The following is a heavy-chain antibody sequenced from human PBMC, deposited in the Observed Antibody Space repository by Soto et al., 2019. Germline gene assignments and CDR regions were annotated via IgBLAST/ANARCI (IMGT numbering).Heavy chain of an antibody. CDR2: IIPILGIA. V-gene: IGHV1-69*04. Sequence: GASVKVSCKASGGTFSSYTISWVRQAPGQGLEWMGRIIPILGIANYAQKFQGRVTITADKSTSTAYMELSSLRSEDTAVYYCARDPRIVVVPAATSYYYYGMDVWGQGTTVTVSS. CDR1: GGTFSSYT. J-gene: IGHJ6*02. D-gene: IGHD2-2*01. CDR3: ARDPRIVVVPAATSYYYYGMDV.